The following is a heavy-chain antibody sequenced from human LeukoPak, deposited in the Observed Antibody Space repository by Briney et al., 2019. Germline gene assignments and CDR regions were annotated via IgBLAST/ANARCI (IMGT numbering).Heavy chain of an antibody. D-gene: IGHD6-6*01. CDR1: GFTFSSYG. CDR3: ARDSEYSSSSYYFDY. CDR2: IWYDRSNK. V-gene: IGHV3-33*01. J-gene: IGHJ4*02. Sequence: GGSLRLSCAASGFTFSSYGMHWVRQAPGKGLEWVAVIWYDRSNKYYADSVKGRFTISRDNSKNTLYLQMNSLRAEDTAVYYCARDSEYSSSSYYFDYWGRGTLVTVSS.